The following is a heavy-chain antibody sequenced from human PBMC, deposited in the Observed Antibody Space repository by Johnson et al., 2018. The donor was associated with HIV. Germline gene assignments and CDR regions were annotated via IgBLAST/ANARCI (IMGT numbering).Heavy chain of an antibody. Sequence: QEQLVESGGGVVQPGRSLRLSCAASGFTFNNYAMDWVRQAPGKGLEWVAFVSSDGTNRKYADSVKGRFTISRDNTRNTVYLQMNSLRVEDTAIYYCAKVGLVVAGPLPHAFDIWGQGEMLTVSS. J-gene: IGHJ3*02. CDR2: VSSDGTNR. CDR1: GFTFNNYA. CDR3: AKVGLVVAGPLPHAFDI. D-gene: IGHD6-19*01. V-gene: IGHV3-30*18.